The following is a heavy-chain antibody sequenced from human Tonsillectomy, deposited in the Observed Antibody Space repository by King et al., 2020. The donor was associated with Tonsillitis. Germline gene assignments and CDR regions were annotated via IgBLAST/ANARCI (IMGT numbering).Heavy chain of an antibody. Sequence: VQLVESGGGLVKPGVSLRLSCAASGFTFSIYDMNWVRQAPGKGLEWVSYINRGSSHIYYADTVKGRFTISRDNARNSLFLQMNSLRAEDMDVYYYAREWAATARVGRMDVWGQGTTVTVSS. CDR2: INRGSSHI. CDR3: AREWAATARVGRMDV. CDR1: GFTFSIYD. V-gene: IGHV3-21*04. D-gene: IGHD6-13*01. J-gene: IGHJ6*02.